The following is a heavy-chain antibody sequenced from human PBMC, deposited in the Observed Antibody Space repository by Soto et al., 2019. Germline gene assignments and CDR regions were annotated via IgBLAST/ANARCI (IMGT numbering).Heavy chain of an antibody. CDR3: SSGNPEGYYYGMDV. J-gene: IGHJ6*02. CDR1: GGTFSSYT. CDR2: IIPILGIA. Sequence: GASVKVSCKASGGTFSSYTISWVRQAPGQGLEWMGRIIPILGIANYAQKFQGRVTMTADKSTSTAYMELRSLRSDDTAVYYCSSGNPEGYYYGMDVWGQGTTVTVSS. V-gene: IGHV1-69*02.